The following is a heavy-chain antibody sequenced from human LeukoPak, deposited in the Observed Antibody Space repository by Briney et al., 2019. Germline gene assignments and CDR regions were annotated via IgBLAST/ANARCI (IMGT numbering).Heavy chain of an antibody. CDR2: INHSGST. V-gene: IGHV4-34*01. J-gene: IGHJ4*02. CDR3: ARDHGPNWNYRGFFDY. D-gene: IGHD1-7*01. CDR1: GGSFSGYY. Sequence: PSETLSLTCAVYGGSFSGYYWSWIRQPPGKGLEWIGEINHSGSTNYNPSLKSRVTISVDTSKNQFSLKLSSVTAADTAVYYCARDHGPNWNYRGFFDYWGQGTLVTVSS.